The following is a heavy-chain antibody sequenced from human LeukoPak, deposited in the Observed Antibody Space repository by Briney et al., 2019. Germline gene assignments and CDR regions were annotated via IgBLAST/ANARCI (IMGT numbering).Heavy chain of an antibody. CDR3: ARDSCSSTSCLSIDDY. D-gene: IGHD2-2*01. V-gene: IGHV1-2*02. Sequence: EASVKVSCKACGYTFSGYYMHWVRQAPGQGLEWMGWINPNSGGTNYAQKFQGRVTMTRDTSISTAYMELSRLSSDDTAVYYCARDSCSSTSCLSIDDYWGQGTLVTVSS. CDR1: GYTFSGYY. CDR2: INPNSGGT. J-gene: IGHJ4*02.